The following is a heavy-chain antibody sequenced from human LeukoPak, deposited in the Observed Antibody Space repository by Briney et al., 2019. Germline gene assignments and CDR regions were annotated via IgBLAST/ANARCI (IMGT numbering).Heavy chain of an antibody. D-gene: IGHD1-26*01. CDR2: INFNRGDT. J-gene: IGHJ4*02. CDR1: GYTFRNYY. CDR3: ARDKSNGIGIVY. Sequence: ASVKVSCKASGYTFRNYYIHWVRQAPGHGLEYMGWINFNRGDTNYAEKFQGRVTMTRDTSIDTVYMDLCSLRSDDTALYYCARDKSNGIGIVYWGQGTPVTVSS. V-gene: IGHV1-2*02.